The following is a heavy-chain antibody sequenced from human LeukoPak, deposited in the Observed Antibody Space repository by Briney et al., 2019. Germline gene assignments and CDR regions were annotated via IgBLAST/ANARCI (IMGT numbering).Heavy chain of an antibody. CDR1: GFTFTSSA. CDR3: AAPLPPYCSSTSCSGPYYYYYYMDV. CDR2: IVVGSGNT. D-gene: IGHD2-2*01. V-gene: IGHV1-58*01. J-gene: IGHJ6*03. Sequence: SVKVSCKASGFTFTSSAVQWVRQARGQRLEWIGWIVVGSGNTNYAQKFQERVTITRDMSTSTAYMELSSLRSEDTAVYYCAAPLPPYCSSTSCSGPYYYYYYMDVWGKGTTVTVSS.